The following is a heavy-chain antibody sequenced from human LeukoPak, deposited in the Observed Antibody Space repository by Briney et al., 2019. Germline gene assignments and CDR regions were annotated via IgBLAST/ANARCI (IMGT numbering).Heavy chain of an antibody. D-gene: IGHD3-3*01. J-gene: IGHJ4*02. CDR3: AREPVVGYDFWSGYYTGEDDY. CDR1: GFTFSSYW. CDR2: IKQDGSEK. V-gene: IGHV3-7*01. Sequence: GGSLRLSCAASGFTFSSYWMSWVRQAPGKGLEWAANIKQDGSEKYYVDSVKGRFTISRDNAKNSLYLQMNSLRAEDTAVYYCAREPVVGYDFWSGYYTGEDDYWGQGTLVTVSS.